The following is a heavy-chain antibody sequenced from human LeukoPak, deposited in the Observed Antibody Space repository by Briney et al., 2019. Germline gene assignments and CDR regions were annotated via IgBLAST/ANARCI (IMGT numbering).Heavy chain of an antibody. CDR2: IYYSGST. J-gene: IGHJ4*02. CDR3: ARHKRGLRYSSSIDY. D-gene: IGHD6-13*01. V-gene: IGHV4-39*01. CDR1: GGSISSSSYY. Sequence: PSETLSLTCTASGGSISSSSYYWGWIRQPPGKGLEWIGSIYYSGSTYYNPSLKSRVTISVDTSKNQFSLKLSSVTAADTAVYYCARHKRGLRYSSSIDYWGQGTLVTVSS.